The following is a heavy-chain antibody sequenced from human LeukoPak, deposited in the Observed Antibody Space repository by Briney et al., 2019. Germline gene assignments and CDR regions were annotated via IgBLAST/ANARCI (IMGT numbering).Heavy chain of an antibody. CDR3: ARGPGVTGTIGFDY. CDR2: INHSGST. V-gene: IGHV4-39*07. J-gene: IGHJ4*02. D-gene: IGHD1-7*01. Sequence: SETLSLTCTVSGGSISSGGYYWSWIRQPPGKGLEWIGEINHSGSTNYNPSLKSRVTISVDTSKNQFSLKLSSVTAADTAVYYCARGPGVTGTIGFDYWGRGTLVTVSS. CDR1: GGSISSGGYY.